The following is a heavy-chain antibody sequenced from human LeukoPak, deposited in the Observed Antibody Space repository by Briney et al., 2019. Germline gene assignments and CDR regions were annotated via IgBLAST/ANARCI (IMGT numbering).Heavy chain of an antibody. CDR2: IYYSGST. CDR3: AGLGYSSTQSGFNRFFDY. Sequence: SETLSLTFTVSGGSINNSSYYWGWIRQPPGKGLEWIGSIYYSGSTYYNPSVKSRVTISVDTSKNQFSLRLSSVTAADTAMYYCAGLGYSSTQSGFNRFFDYWGQGTLVTVSS. V-gene: IGHV4-39*01. CDR1: GGSINNSSYY. J-gene: IGHJ4*02. D-gene: IGHD5-12*01.